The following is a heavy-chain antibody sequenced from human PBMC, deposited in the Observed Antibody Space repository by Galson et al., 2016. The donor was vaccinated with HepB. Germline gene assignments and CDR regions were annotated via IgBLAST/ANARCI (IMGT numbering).Heavy chain of an antibody. V-gene: IGHV3-48*01. CDR3: ALINGGCYFGLDY. CDR2: ISRTRQTI. Sequence: SLRLSCAVSGFSFSSYSMNWVRPAPGRGLEWVSYISRTRQTIYYADAVKGRFTISRDNAKNSLYLQMDSLRGEDTALYYRALINGGCYFGLDYWGQGPLVTVSS. CDR1: GFSFSSYS. D-gene: IGHD1-26*01. J-gene: IGHJ4*02.